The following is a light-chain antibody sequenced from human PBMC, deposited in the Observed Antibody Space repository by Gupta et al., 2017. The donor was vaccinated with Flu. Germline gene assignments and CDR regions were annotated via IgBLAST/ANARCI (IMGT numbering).Light chain of an antibody. Sequence: CSGDKCGYNFACWYQQKPGQSPTLVIYQVTKRPSGIPERFSGSNSGNTATLTISGTQAMDEADYYCKVWDSSTGVFGGGTKVTVL. J-gene: IGLJ2*01. CDR3: KVWDSSTGV. V-gene: IGLV3-1*01. CDR1: KCGYNF. CDR2: QVT.